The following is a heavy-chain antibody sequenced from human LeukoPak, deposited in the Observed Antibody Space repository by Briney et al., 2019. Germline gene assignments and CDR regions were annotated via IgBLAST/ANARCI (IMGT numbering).Heavy chain of an antibody. D-gene: IGHD3-16*01. Sequence: ETLSLTCAVYGGSFSGYYWSWIRQPPGKGLEWVSRIYTDESSTNYADSVKGRFTISRDNAKNTLYLQMNSLRAEDTAVYYCASSPDSLGNFDIWGQGTMVTVSS. CDR3: ASSPDSLGNFDI. J-gene: IGHJ3*02. CDR2: IYTDESST. CDR1: GGSFSGYY. V-gene: IGHV3-74*01.